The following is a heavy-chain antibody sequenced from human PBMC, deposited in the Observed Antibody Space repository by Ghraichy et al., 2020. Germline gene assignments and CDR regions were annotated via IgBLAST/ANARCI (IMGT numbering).Heavy chain of an antibody. Sequence: GGSLRLSCAASGFTFSSYGMHWVRQAPGKGLEWVAVISYDGSNKYYADSVKGRFTISRDNSKNTLYLQMNSLRAEDTAVYYCAKRDYYDSSGYPNRYYYGMDVWGQGTTVTVSS. CDR2: ISYDGSNK. D-gene: IGHD3-22*01. J-gene: IGHJ6*02. CDR1: GFTFSSYG. V-gene: IGHV3-30*18. CDR3: AKRDYYDSSGYPNRYYYGMDV.